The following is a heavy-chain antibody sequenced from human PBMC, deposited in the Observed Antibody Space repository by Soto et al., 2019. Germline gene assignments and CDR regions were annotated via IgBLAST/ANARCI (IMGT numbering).Heavy chain of an antibody. CDR2: IMPVFATP. CDR3: ARDKDRQQLGGNYYYILDV. D-gene: IGHD3-3*02. J-gene: IGHJ6*02. CDR1: RGTFSTSA. V-gene: IGHV1-69*12. Sequence: QVQLMQSGAEVKKPGSSVKVSCKASRGTFSTSAISWVRQAPGEGLEWVGGIMPVFATPDYAQKFQGRVTISADESTTTAYLELTSLTTDDTAVYYCARDKDRQQLGGNYYYILDVWGQGNAITVSS.